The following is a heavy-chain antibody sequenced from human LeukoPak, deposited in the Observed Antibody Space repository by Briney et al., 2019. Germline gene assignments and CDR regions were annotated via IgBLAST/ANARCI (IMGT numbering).Heavy chain of an antibody. CDR3: ARSHLRGGSGDYVGY. J-gene: IGHJ4*02. Sequence: GASVKVSCKASGGTFSSYAISWVRQAPGQGLEWMGGIIPIFGTANYAQKFQGRVTITADKSTSTAYMELSSLRSEDTAVYYCARSHLRGGSGDYVGYWGQGTLVTVSS. V-gene: IGHV1-69*06. D-gene: IGHD3-10*01. CDR2: IIPIFGTA. CDR1: GGTFSSYA.